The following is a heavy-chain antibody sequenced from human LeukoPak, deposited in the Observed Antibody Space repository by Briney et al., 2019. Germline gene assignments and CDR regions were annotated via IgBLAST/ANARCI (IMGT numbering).Heavy chain of an antibody. CDR2: ISGSGGST. CDR3: AKCMAAADDTFDI. J-gene: IGHJ3*02. D-gene: IGHD6-25*01. V-gene: IGHV3-23*01. Sequence: GGSLRLSCAASEFTFSSYAMSWVRQAPGRGLEWVSAISGSGGSTYYADSVKGRFTISRDNSKNTLYLHMNGLRAEDTAVYYCAKCMAAADDTFDIWGQGTMVTVSS. CDR1: EFTFSSYA.